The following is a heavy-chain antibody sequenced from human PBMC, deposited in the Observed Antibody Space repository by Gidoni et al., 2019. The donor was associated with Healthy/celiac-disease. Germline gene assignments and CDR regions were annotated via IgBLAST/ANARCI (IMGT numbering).Heavy chain of an antibody. Sequence: QLQLQESGPGLVKPSETLSLTCTVSGGSISSSSYYWGWIRQPPGKGLEWIGSIYYSGSTYYNPSLKSRVTISVDTSKNQFSLKLSSVTAADTAVYYCASLFGVGSWVYMDVWGKGTTVTVSS. V-gene: IGHV4-39*01. J-gene: IGHJ6*03. CDR2: IYYSGST. D-gene: IGHD3-3*01. CDR1: GGSISSSSYY. CDR3: ASLFGVGSWVYMDV.